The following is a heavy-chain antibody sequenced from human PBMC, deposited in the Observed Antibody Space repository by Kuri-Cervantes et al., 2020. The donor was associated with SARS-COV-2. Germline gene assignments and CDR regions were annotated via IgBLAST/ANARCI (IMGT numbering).Heavy chain of an antibody. V-gene: IGHV1-46*01. J-gene: IGHJ3*02. Sequence: ASVKVSCKASGYTFTSYYMHWVRQAPGQGLEWMGIINPSGGSTSYAQKFQGRVTMTRDTSTSTVYMELRRPRSDDTAVYYCARGEGAAPDFDAFDIWGQGTMVTVSS. CDR1: GYTFTSYY. D-gene: IGHD1-26*01. CDR2: INPSGGST. CDR3: ARGEGAAPDFDAFDI.